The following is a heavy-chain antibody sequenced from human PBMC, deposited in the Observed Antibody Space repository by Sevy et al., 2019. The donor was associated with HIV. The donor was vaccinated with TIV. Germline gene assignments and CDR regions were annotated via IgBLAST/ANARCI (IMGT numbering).Heavy chain of an antibody. CDR1: GYTFTSYY. J-gene: IGHJ6*02. Sequence: ASVKVSCKASGYTFTSYYMHLVRQAPGQGLEWMGIINPSGGSTSYAQKFQGRVTMTRDTSTSTVYMELSSLRSEDTAVYYCARGDCSSTSSKSYYYYGMDVWGQRTTVTVSS. V-gene: IGHV1-46*01. D-gene: IGHD2-2*01. CDR2: INPSGGST. CDR3: ARGDCSSTSSKSYYYYGMDV.